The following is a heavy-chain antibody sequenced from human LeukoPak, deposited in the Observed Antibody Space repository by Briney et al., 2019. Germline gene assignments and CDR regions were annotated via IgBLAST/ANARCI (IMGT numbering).Heavy chain of an antibody. Sequence: SETLSLTCTVSGGSISSYYWGWIRQPPGKGLEWIGYIYYSGSTNYNPSLKSRVTISVDTSKNQFSLKLSSVTAADTAVYYCARGAAAAAWFDPWGQGTLVTVSS. J-gene: IGHJ5*02. CDR1: GGSISSYY. V-gene: IGHV4-59*01. CDR3: ARGAAAAAWFDP. CDR2: IYYSGST. D-gene: IGHD6-13*01.